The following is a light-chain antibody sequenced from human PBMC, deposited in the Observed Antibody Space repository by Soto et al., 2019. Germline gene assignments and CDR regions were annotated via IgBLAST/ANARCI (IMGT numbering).Light chain of an antibody. Sequence: SYELTQPPSVSVAPGQTATITCEGNNIGSKSVHWYQQKPGQAPVLVVYDDSDRPSGIPERFSGSNSGNTATLTISRVEAGDEADYYCQVWDSSSDHVVFGGGTKLTVL. V-gene: IGLV3-21*02. CDR3: QVWDSSSDHVV. CDR1: NIGSKS. CDR2: DDS. J-gene: IGLJ2*01.